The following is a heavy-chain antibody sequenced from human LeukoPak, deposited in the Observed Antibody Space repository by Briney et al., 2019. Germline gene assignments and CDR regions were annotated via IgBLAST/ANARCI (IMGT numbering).Heavy chain of an antibody. Sequence: PGGSLRLSCAASGFTFEASAMHWVRHAPGNGLEWVSEISGRGDSLTYAPWTNGRFTISRDNSKKSLYLQLDSLRPDDTAFYYCAKEGSVCTHGICRYFDFWGQGALVTVS. CDR2: ISGRGDSL. CDR1: GFTFEASA. CDR3: AKEGSVCTHGICRYFDF. V-gene: IGHV3-43*02. J-gene: IGHJ4*02. D-gene: IGHD2-8*01.